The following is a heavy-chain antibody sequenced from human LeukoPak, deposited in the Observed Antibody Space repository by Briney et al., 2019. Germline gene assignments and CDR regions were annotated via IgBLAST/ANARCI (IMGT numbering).Heavy chain of an antibody. Sequence: SGTLSLTCAVSGGSISSRNWWSWVRPTPGKGLEWIGEIYHSGSTNYNPSLKSRVTISVDKSKNQFSLKLSSVTAADTAVYYCSRWNVVVPAASHDAFDIWGQGTMVTVSS. D-gene: IGHD2-2*01. J-gene: IGHJ3*02. CDR3: SRWNVVVPAASHDAFDI. CDR2: IYHSGST. V-gene: IGHV4-4*02. CDR1: GGSISSRNW.